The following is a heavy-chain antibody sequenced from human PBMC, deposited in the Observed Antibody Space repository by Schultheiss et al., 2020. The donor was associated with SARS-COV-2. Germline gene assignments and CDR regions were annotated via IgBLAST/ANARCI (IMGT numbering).Heavy chain of an antibody. CDR2: IYYSGST. CDR3: ARQASSDFYYYYALDV. CDR1: GGSISSYY. D-gene: IGHD6-6*01. V-gene: IGHV4-59*01. Sequence: SETLSLTCTVSGGSISSYYWSWIRQPPGKGLEWIGYIYYSGSTNYNPSLKSRVTISVDTSKNQFSLKLSSVTAADTAVYYCARQASSDFYYYYALDVWGQGTTVTVSS. J-gene: IGHJ6*02.